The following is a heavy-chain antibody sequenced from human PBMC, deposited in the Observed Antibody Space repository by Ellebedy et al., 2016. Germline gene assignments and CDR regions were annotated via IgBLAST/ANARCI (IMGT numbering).Heavy chain of an antibody. J-gene: IGHJ4*02. CDR1: GLNFNTFF. V-gene: IGHV3-23*01. CDR3: RQGHYADY. CDR2: ISAGSDTT. D-gene: IGHD2-2*01. Sequence: GGSLRLSXTASGLNFNTFFMTWVRQAPGKGLEWVSTISAGSDTTRLADSVKGRFTISRDTSKNSVYLRMNNLRGEDTAVYYCRQGHYADYWGQGTLVTVSS.